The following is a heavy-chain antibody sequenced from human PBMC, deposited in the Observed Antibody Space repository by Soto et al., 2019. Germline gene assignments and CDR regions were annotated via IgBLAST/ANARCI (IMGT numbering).Heavy chain of an antibody. J-gene: IGHJ3*02. V-gene: IGHV3-23*01. Sequence: GGSLRLSCAGSGFIFHLYAMSWVRQAPGKGLEWVSGITKTGRSTFIADSVRGRFTISRDNLKNIMYLQMNSLRVDDTALYYCTKDAEAYDFAFDKWGQGTMVTVSS. D-gene: IGHD3-3*01. CDR1: GFIFHLYA. CDR3: TKDAEAYDFAFDK. CDR2: ITKTGRST.